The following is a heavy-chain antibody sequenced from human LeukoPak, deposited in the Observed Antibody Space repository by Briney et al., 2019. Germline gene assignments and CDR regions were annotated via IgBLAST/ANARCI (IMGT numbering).Heavy chain of an antibody. CDR2: ISNDGSNE. V-gene: IGHV3-30*04. D-gene: IGHD3-16*02. J-gene: IGHJ4*02. CDR3: AKDVRGGDRAIVPIDY. CDR1: GFTFTYYA. Sequence: GGSLRLSCAASGFTFTYYAMHWVRQAPGKGLEWVAVISNDGSNEYYADSVKGRFTISRDNSKNTVYLQMNSLRVEDTAIYYCAKDVRGGDRAIVPIDYWGQGTLVTVSS.